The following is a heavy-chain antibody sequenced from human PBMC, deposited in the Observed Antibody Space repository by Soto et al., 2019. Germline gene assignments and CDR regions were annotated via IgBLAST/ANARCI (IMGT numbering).Heavy chain of an antibody. D-gene: IGHD5-12*01. Sequence: GASVKVSCKASGYIFTGYYMHWVRQAPGQGLEWMGWINPNSGGTNYAQKFQGWVTMTRDTSISTAYMELSRLRSDDTAVYYCARDEMATGDAFDIWGQGTMVTVSS. CDR2: INPNSGGT. CDR3: ARDEMATGDAFDI. J-gene: IGHJ3*02. V-gene: IGHV1-2*04. CDR1: GYIFTGYY.